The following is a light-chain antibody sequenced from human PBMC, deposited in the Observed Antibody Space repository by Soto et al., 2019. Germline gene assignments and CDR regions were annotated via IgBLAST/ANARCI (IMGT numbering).Light chain of an antibody. CDR2: GAS. CDR3: QQYGSSPIT. Sequence: EIVVTQSPATLSVSPGERVTLSCRASQSVSSSLAWYQQRPGQAPRLLIYGASSRATGIPDRFSGSGSGTDFTLTISRLEPEDFAVYYCQQYGSSPITFGQGTRLEIK. J-gene: IGKJ5*01. V-gene: IGKV3-20*01. CDR1: QSVSSS.